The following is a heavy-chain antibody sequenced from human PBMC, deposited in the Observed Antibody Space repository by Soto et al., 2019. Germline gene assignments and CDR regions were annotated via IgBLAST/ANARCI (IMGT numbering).Heavy chain of an antibody. Sequence: EVQLVESGGGLVQPGRSLRLSCAASGFTFDDYAMHWVRQAPGKGLEWVSVISWNSSSIGYADSVKGRFTISRDNSKNSLYLQINRFRAEDTAFSYWSKIRSWYHFDYWGQGTLVTVSS. CDR3: SKIRSWYHFDY. V-gene: IGHV3-9*01. J-gene: IGHJ4*02. D-gene: IGHD6-13*01. CDR2: ISWNSSSI. CDR1: GFTFDDYA.